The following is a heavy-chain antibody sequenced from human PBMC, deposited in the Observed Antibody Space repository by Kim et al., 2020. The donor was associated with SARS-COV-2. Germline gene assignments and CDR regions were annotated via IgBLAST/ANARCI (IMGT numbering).Heavy chain of an antibody. V-gene: IGHV3-53*01. Sequence: GGSLRLSCAASGFTVSSNYMSWVRQAPGKGLEWVSVIYSGGSTYYADSVKGRFTISRDNSKNTLYLQMNSLRAEDTAVYYCARASTYDYYVYWGQGTLVTVSS. D-gene: IGHD3-16*01. CDR1: GFTVSSNY. CDR3: ARASTYDYYVY. J-gene: IGHJ4*02. CDR2: IYSGGST.